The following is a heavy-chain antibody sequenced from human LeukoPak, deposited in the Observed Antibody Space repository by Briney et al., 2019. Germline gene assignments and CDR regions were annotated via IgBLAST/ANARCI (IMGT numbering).Heavy chain of an antibody. CDR3: AKSGLYYYDSSGYHFDY. D-gene: IGHD3-22*01. CDR2: ISYDGSNK. V-gene: IGHV3-30*18. J-gene: IGHJ4*02. CDR1: GFTFSSYG. Sequence: PGGSLRLSCAASGFTFSSYGMHWVRQAPGKGLEWVAVISYDGSNKYYADSVKGRFTISRDNSKNTLYLQMNSLRAEDTAVYYCAKSGLYYYDSSGYHFDYWGQGTLVTVSS.